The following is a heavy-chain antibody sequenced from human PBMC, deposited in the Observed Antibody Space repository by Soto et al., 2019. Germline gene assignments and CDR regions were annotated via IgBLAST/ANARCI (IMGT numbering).Heavy chain of an antibody. V-gene: IGHV1-2*02. CDR3: ARSPPIVVVSRIDMDV. D-gene: IGHD2-2*01. CDR1: GYTFTGYY. Sequence: QVQLVQSGAEVKKPGASVKVSCKASGYTFTGYYMHWVRQAPGQGLEWMGWINPNSGGTNYAQKFQGRVTMTRDTSISTAYMGLSRLRSDDTAVYYCARSPPIVVVSRIDMDVWGQGTTVTVSS. J-gene: IGHJ6*02. CDR2: INPNSGGT.